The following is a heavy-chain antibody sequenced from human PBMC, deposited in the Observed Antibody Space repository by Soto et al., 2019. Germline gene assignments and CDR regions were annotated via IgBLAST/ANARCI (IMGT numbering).Heavy chain of an antibody. CDR3: ARIRGYWYGLEV. CDR2: ITGTGGNT. Sequence: EVQLLESGGGLVQPGGSLRLSCAASGFPLSTYGMTWVRQAPGKGLEWVSAITGTGGNTYYVDSVKGRFTSSRDNSKNMLYLQVNSLRVEDTAVYYCARIRGYWYGLEVWCQGTTVTVSS. J-gene: IGHJ6*02. CDR1: GFPLSTYG. V-gene: IGHV3-23*01.